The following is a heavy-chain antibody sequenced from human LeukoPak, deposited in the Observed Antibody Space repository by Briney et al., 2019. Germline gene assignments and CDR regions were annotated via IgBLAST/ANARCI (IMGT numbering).Heavy chain of an antibody. V-gene: IGHV3-30*01. Sequence: GGSLRLSCAASGFTFSSYAMHWVRQAPGKGLEWVAVISYDGSNKYYADSVKGRFTISRDNSKNTLYLQMNSLRAEDTAVYYCAREVGGRPEGSPWFDYWGQGTLVTVSS. CDR3: AREVGGRPEGSPWFDY. CDR2: ISYDGSNK. J-gene: IGHJ4*02. CDR1: GFTFSSYA. D-gene: IGHD3-10*01.